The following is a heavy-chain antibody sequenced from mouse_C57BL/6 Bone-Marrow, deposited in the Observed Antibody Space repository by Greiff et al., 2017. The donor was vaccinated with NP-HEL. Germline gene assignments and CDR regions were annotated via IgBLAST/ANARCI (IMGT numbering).Heavy chain of an antibody. J-gene: IGHJ4*01. D-gene: IGHD1-1*01. Sequence: VQLQQSGPELVKPGASVKIPCKASGYTFTDYNMDWVKQSHGKSLEWIGDINPNNGGTIYNQKFKGKATLTVDKSSSTAYMELRSLTSEDTAVYYCARRSTVVAPLSMDYWGQGTSVTVSS. V-gene: IGHV1-18*01. CDR1: GYTFTDYN. CDR3: ARRSTVVAPLSMDY. CDR2: INPNNGGT.